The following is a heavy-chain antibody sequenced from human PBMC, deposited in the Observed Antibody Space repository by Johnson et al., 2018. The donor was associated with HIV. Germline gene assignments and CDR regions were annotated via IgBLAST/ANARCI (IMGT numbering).Heavy chain of an antibody. CDR1: GFTVNSNY. Sequence: MLLVESGGGLVQPGGSLRLSCAASGFTVNSNYINWVRQAPGKGLECVSGIYSGGRTYYADSVKGRFTISRDNSKNTLYLQMNSLRAEDTAVYFCARDRRYYDSSGYYHDAFDIWGRGTMVTVSS. CDR2: IYSGGRT. D-gene: IGHD3-22*01. V-gene: IGHV3-66*01. J-gene: IGHJ3*02. CDR3: ARDRRYYDSSGYYHDAFDI.